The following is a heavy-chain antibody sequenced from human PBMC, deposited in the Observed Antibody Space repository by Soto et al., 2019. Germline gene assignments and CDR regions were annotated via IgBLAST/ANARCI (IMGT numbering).Heavy chain of an antibody. CDR1: GGSVSSGSYY. CDR2: ISSGSSDT. V-gene: IGHV3-11*06. CDR3: ARVAY. J-gene: IGHJ4*02. Sequence: LSLTCTVSGGSVSSGSYYWSWIRQPPGKGLEWVASISSGSSDTWYADSVKGRFIISRDNAQNSLFLQMNTLRPEDTAMYYCARVAYWGPGTQVTVSS.